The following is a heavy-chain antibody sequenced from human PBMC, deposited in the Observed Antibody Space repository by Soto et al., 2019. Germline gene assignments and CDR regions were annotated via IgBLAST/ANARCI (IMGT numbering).Heavy chain of an antibody. Sequence: SVEVSWKGSGGVFSSYSISWVLQAPGQGLEWMGGIIPIFGTANYAQKFQGRVTITADESTNTAYMDLSSLKASDTAMYYCAGRIAAAGPDPSRTGSLNWFDPWGQGTLVTVSS. CDR1: GGVFSSYS. CDR2: IIPIFGTA. V-gene: IGHV1-69*13. CDR3: AGRIAAAGPDPSRTGSLNWFDP. D-gene: IGHD6-13*01. J-gene: IGHJ5*02.